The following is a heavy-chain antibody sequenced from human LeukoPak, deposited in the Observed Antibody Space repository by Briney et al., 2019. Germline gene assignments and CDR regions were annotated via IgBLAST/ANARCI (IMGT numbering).Heavy chain of an antibody. CDR3: ARGRYCSGGSCYSGWFDP. V-gene: IGHV3-30-3*01. D-gene: IGHD2-15*01. CDR1: GFTFSSYA. Sequence: GRSLRLSCAASGFTFSSYAMHWVRQAPGKGLEWVAVISYDGSNKYYADSVKGRFTISRDNAKNSLYLQMNSLRAEDTAVYYCARGRYCSGGSCYSGWFDPWGQGTLVTVSS. J-gene: IGHJ5*02. CDR2: ISYDGSNK.